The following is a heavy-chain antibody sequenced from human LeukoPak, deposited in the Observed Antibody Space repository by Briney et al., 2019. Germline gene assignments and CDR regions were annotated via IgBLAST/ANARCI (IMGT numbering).Heavy chain of an antibody. J-gene: IGHJ4*02. CDR3: TRDRSQWDLPSPIGV. Sequence: GRSLRLSCTGSGFTFGDYTMGWVRQAPGKGLEWVGFITRTSYGGTPEYAASMKGRFTISRDDSKSIAYLQLNRLEKEDTAVYFCTRDRSQWDLPSPIGVWGQGTLVTVSS. V-gene: IGHV3-49*04. CDR2: ITRTSYGGTP. D-gene: IGHD1-26*01. CDR1: GFTFGDYT.